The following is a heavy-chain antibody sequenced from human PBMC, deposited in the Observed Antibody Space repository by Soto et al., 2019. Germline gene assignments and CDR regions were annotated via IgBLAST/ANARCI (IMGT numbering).Heavy chain of an antibody. CDR1: GFTFGSYW. V-gene: IGHV3-23*01. D-gene: IGHD3-22*01. CDR3: AKYYYDTSTFSLDS. CDR2: IDGGGGST. J-gene: IGHJ4*02. Sequence: GGSLRLSCAASGFTFGSYWMSWVRQAPGKGLEWVPAIDGGGGSTFYADSVKGRFTISRDNSKNTLYLQMNSLRADDTAVYYCAKYYYDTSTFSLDSWGQGTLVTVSS.